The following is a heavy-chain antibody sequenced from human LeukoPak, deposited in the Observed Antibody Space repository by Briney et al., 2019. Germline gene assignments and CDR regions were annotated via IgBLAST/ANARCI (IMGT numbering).Heavy chain of an antibody. CDR2: IKEDGSDK. J-gene: IGHJ4*02. V-gene: IGHV3-7*01. Sequence: GGSLRLSCAASGFTFSRNSMNWVRQAPGKGLECVANIKEDGSDKNYVESMKGRYTISRDNAQNSLYLQMNRLGVEDTAVYYCARDAGYGYDTFDYWGQGTQVTVSS. D-gene: IGHD5-18*01. CDR1: GFTFSRNS. CDR3: ARDAGYGYDTFDY.